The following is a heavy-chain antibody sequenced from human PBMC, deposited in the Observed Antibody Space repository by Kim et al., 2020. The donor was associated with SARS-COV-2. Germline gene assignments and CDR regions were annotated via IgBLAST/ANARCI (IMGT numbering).Heavy chain of an antibody. D-gene: IGHD3-10*02. CDR1: GFSSSTYW. V-gene: IGHV3-74*01. CDR3: ARGMFRGGFDG. CDR2: IDPDGGLT. J-gene: IGHJ6*02. Sequence: GGSLRLSCAAFGFSSSTYWINWVRQPPGKGLEWVSRIDPDGGLTHYADSVRGRFTMSRDSAENTLYLQVNILSAEDTAVYYCARGMFRGGFDGCGQGTTVSVSS.